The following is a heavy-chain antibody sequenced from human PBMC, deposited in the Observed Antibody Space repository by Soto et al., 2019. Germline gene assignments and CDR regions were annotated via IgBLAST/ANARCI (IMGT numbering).Heavy chain of an antibody. CDR2: IWYDGSNK. V-gene: IGHV3-33*01. CDR1: GFTFSSYG. Sequence: QVQLVESGGGVVQPGRSLRLSCAASGFTFSSYGMHWVRQAPGKGLEWVAVIWYDGSNKYYADSVKGRFTISRDNSKNTLYLQMHSLRDEDTAVYYCGRSRCSGGSSYEGAFDIWGQGTMVTVSS. D-gene: IGHD2-15*01. CDR3: GRSRCSGGSSYEGAFDI. J-gene: IGHJ3*02.